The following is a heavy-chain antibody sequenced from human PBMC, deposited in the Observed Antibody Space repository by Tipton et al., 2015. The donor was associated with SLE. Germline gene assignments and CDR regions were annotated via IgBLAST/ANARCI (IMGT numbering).Heavy chain of an antibody. J-gene: IGHJ6*02. Sequence: GSLRLSCAVSGASISGSDWWSWVRQSPGKGLEWIGEVYHSGGTNYNPSLKSRVTISVDKSKNQFSLRVSSVTAADTAVYYCARALPPYYYYGLDVWGQGTTVAVSS. CDR2: VYHSGGT. V-gene: IGHV4-4*02. CDR3: ARALPPYYYYGLDV. CDR1: GASISGSDW. D-gene: IGHD2-15*01.